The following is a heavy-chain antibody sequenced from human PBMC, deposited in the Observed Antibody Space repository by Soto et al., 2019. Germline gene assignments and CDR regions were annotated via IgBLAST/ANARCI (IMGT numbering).Heavy chain of an antibody. CDR3: ARGSSSSFHYYYGMDV. CDR2: ISGFSGHT. CDR1: GYTFTSYG. D-gene: IGHD6-6*01. V-gene: IGHV1-18*04. J-gene: IGHJ6*02. Sequence: QVPLVQSGGEAKKPGASVKVSCKASGYTFTSYGFGWVRQAPGQGLEWMGWISGFSGHTNYAQKFQGRVTLTTDTPTNTSYMELRSLTSDDTAVYYCARGSSSSFHYYYGMDVWGQGTTVTVSS.